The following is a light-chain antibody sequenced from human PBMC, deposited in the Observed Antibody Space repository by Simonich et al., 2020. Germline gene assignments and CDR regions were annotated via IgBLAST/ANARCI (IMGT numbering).Light chain of an antibody. J-gene: IGLJ3*02. CDR3: QSADSSGTNWV. CDR1: ALPKQY. CDR2: KDS. Sequence: SYELTQPPSVSVSPGQTARITCSGDALPKQYAYGYQQKPGQAPVLVIYKDSERPSGIPERFSGSSSGTTVTVTISGVQAEDEADYYCQSADSSGTNWVFGGGTKLTVL. V-gene: IGLV3-25*03.